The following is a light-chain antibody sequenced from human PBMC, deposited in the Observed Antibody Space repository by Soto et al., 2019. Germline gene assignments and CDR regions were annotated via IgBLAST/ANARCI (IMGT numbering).Light chain of an antibody. CDR2: EVR. V-gene: IGLV2-14*01. Sequence: QSALTQPASVSGSPGQSITISCTGTSNDIGNYNYVSWYQQHPGKAPKLIIYEVRNRPSGVSNRFSGSKSGNTASLTISGLQAEDEADYYCSSYTSSTVYVFGTGTKLTVL. CDR1: SNDIGNYNY. CDR3: SSYTSSTVYV. J-gene: IGLJ1*01.